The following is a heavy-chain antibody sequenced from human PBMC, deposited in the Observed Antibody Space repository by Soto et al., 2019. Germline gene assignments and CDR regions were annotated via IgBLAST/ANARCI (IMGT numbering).Heavy chain of an antibody. CDR2: TNGDGSTT. CDR3: ARVGTGSYHFDF. V-gene: IGHV3-74*01. CDR1: GFTFSSYW. Sequence: EVQLVESGGGLVQPGGSLRLSCAASGFTFSSYWIHWVRQGPGKGLVWVSRTNGDGSTTSYADSVKGRFTISRDNAKNTLYLQMNSLRDEDTAVYYCARVGTGSYHFDFWGQGTLFTVSS. J-gene: IGHJ4*02. D-gene: IGHD1-26*01.